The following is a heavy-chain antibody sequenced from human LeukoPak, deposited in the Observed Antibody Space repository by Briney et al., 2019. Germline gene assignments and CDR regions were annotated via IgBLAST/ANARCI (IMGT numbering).Heavy chain of an antibody. CDR3: ARMITMVRGDAFDI. J-gene: IGHJ3*02. D-gene: IGHD3-10*01. CDR2: INPNSGGT. V-gene: IGHV1-2*02. Sequence: ASVKVSCKASGYTFTGYYMHWVRQAPGQGLEWMGWINPNSGGTNYAQKFQGRVTMTRDTSISTAYMELSRLRSDDTAVYYCARMITMVRGDAFDIWGQGTMVTVSS. CDR1: GYTFTGYY.